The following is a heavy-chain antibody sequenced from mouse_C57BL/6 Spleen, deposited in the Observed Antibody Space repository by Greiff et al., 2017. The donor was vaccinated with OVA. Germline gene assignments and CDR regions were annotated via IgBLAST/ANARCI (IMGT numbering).Heavy chain of an antibody. CDR1: GYTFTSYW. V-gene: IGHV1-72*01. CDR3: SWRWYSNYYYAIDY. CDR2: IDPNSGGT. D-gene: IGHD2-5*01. J-gene: IGHJ4*01. Sequence: QVQLQQPGAELVKPGASVKLSCKASGYTFTSYWMHWVKQRPGRGLEWIGRIDPNSGGTKYNEKFKSKATLTVDKPYSTSYMQLSSLTSEDSAVYFCSWRWYSNYYYAIDYWGPGPSVTVSS.